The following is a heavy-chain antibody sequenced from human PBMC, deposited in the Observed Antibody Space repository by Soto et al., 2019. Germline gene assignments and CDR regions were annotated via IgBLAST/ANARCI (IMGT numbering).Heavy chain of an antibody. CDR1: GGTFSSFA. Sequence: QVQLVQSGAEVKKPGSSVKVSCKASGGTFSSFAISWVRQAPGQGLEWMGGIIPIFGTANYAQKFQGRVTITADESTSTAYMELSSLRSEDTAVYYCARNPTYCGGDCYPDYWGQGTLVTVSS. D-gene: IGHD2-21*02. J-gene: IGHJ4*02. V-gene: IGHV1-69*01. CDR2: IIPIFGTA. CDR3: ARNPTYCGGDCYPDY.